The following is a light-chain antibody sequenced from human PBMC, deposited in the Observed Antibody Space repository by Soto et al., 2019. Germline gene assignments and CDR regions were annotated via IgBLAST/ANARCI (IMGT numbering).Light chain of an antibody. V-gene: IGKV1-17*01. CDR3: LQHNSYPWT. Sequence: DIQMTPSPSSLSAIVGDRVPITCRAIQGIRNDLAWYQQKPGKAPKRLIYAASTLQSGVPSRFSGSGSGTEFTLTISSLQPEDFATYYCLQHNSYPWTFGQGTKVEIK. J-gene: IGKJ1*01. CDR1: QGIRND. CDR2: AAS.